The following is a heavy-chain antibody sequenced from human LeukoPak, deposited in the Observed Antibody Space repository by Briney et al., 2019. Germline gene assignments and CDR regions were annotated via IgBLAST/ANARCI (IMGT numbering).Heavy chain of an antibody. Sequence: GGSLRLSCAPSGFTFSSYGMYWVREAPGKGLGWVAVILYVGTNKYYVDSLKGRFTISRDNSKSTLYLQKNSVRAEDTGLCYCSKGGQETVYQPCPAVTSDYWGQGTLVTVSS. D-gene: IGHD3-9*01. CDR1: GFTFSSYG. J-gene: IGHJ4*02. CDR3: SKGGQETVYQPCPAVTSDY. CDR2: ILYVGTNK. V-gene: IGHV3-30*18.